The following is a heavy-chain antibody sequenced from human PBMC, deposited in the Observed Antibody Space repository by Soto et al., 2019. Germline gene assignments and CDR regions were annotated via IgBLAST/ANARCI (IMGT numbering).Heavy chain of an antibody. Sequence: PSETLPLTCTVSGGSISSYYWSWIRQPPGKGLEWIGYIYYSGSTNYNPSLKSRVTISVDTSKNQFSLKLSSVTAADTAVYYCARDSYDYVWGSCRDTGLYAFYIWGQGTMVTVSS. CDR2: IYYSGST. J-gene: IGHJ3*02. CDR1: GGSISSYY. CDR3: ARDSYDYVWGSCRDTGLYAFYI. V-gene: IGHV4-59*01. D-gene: IGHD3-16*02.